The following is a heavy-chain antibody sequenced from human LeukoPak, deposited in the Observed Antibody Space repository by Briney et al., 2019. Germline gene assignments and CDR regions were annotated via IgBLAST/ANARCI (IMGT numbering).Heavy chain of an antibody. V-gene: IGHV3-20*04. D-gene: IGHD6-13*01. CDR3: VRFRGYSSSWYGPKAFDY. J-gene: IGHJ4*02. Sequence: GGSLRLSCAPSGLTFDVYGMSWVRHAPGKGVEGVSGIYWNGGGTGYADSVKGRFTIYRDNAKNSLYLQMNSLRAEDTALYYCVRFRGYSSSWYGPKAFDYWGQGTLVTVSS. CDR1: GLTFDVYG. CDR2: IYWNGGGT.